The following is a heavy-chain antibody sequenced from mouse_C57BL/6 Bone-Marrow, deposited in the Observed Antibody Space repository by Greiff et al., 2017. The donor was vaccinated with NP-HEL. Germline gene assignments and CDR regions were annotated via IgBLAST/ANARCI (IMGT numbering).Heavy chain of an antibody. D-gene: IGHD2-5*01. CDR3: TRGYYSNYEGWFAY. CDR1: GYTFTDYE. CDR2: IDPATGGT. V-gene: IGHV1-15*01. Sequence: QVQLQQSGAELVRPGASVTLSCKASGYTFTDYEMHWVKQTPVHGLEWIGAIDPATGGTAYNQKFKVKAILTADKSSSTAYMELRSLTSEDSAVYYCTRGYYSNYEGWFAYWGQGTLVTVSA. J-gene: IGHJ3*01.